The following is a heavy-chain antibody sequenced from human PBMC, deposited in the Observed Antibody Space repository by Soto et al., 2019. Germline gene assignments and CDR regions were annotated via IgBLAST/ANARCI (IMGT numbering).Heavy chain of an antibody. D-gene: IGHD1-26*01. J-gene: IGHJ1*01. CDR3: AKDRGSYTELFQH. CDR1: GFTFSSYA. V-gene: IGHV3-23*01. Sequence: LSLTCAASGFTFSSYAMSWVRQAPGKGLEWVSAISSSGGSTYYADSVKGRFTISRDNSKNTLYLQMNSLRAEDTAVYYCAKDRGSYTELFQHWGQGTLVTVSS. CDR2: ISSSGGST.